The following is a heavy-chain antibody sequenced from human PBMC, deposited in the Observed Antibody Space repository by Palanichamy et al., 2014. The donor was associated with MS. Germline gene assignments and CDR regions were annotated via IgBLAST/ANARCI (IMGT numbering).Heavy chain of an antibody. CDR1: GFMFSDYW. V-gene: IGHV3-74*01. J-gene: IGHJ3*02. Sequence: EVQLVESGGGLVQPGGSLRLSCAASGFMFSDYWMHWVRQVPGKGLVWVARIRSDGGDTSYADSVKGRFTFSRDNAKNTLYLQMNSLRDEDTAVYYCTRGVDTAMTTARGAFDIWSQGTMVTVSS. CDR3: TRGVDTAMTTARGAFDI. D-gene: IGHD5-18*01. CDR2: IRSDGGDT.